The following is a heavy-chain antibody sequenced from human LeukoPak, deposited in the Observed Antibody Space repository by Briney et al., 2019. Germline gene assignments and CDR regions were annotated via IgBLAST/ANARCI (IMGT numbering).Heavy chain of an antibody. Sequence: GGSLRLSCAASGFTFSSYWMHWVRQAPGKGLVWVSRINSDGSSTRYADSVKGRFTISRDNSKNTLYLQMNSLRAEDTALYYCAKSPRGTAASDYWGQGTLVTVSS. D-gene: IGHD6-25*01. CDR1: GFTFSSYW. V-gene: IGHV3-74*01. CDR3: AKSPRGTAASDY. J-gene: IGHJ4*02. CDR2: INSDGSST.